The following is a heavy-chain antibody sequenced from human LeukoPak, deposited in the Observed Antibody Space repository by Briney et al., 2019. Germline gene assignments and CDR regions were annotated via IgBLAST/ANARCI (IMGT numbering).Heavy chain of an antibody. CDR1: GGTFSSYA. CDR2: IIPIFGTA. D-gene: IGHD3-9*01. J-gene: IGHJ5*02. V-gene: IGHV1-69*05. Sequence: ASVKVSCKASGGTFSSYAISWVRQAPGQGLEWMGGIIPIFGTASYAQKFQGRVTITTDESTSTAYMELSSLRSEDTAVYYCARDETAYDILTGYYLKNWFDPWGQGTLVTVSS. CDR3: ARDETAYDILTGYYLKNWFDP.